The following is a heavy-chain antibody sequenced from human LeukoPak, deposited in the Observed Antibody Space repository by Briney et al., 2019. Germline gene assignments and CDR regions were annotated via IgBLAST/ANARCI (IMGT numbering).Heavy chain of an antibody. D-gene: IGHD2-8*01. CDR3: ANGNRCTSPNCLGYYYFYMDV. CDR1: GFTFSSYW. CDR2: FSGSGGTT. V-gene: IGHV3-23*01. J-gene: IGHJ6*03. Sequence: GGSLGLSCAASGFTFSSYWMHWVRQAPGRGLEWVSGFSGSGGTTYYADSVKGRFTISRDNSKNTLYLQTNSLRAEDTAVYYCANGNRCTSPNCLGYYYFYMDVWGKGTTVTVSS.